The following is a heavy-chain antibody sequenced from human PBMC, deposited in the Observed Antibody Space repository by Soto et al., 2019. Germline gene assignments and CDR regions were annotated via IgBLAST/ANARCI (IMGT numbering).Heavy chain of an antibody. Sequence: ASVKVSCKASGYTFTSYGISWVRQAPGQGLEWMGWISAYNGNTNYAQKLQGRVTMTTDTSTSTAYMELRSLRSDDTAVHYCARDRFLEWLTAFDIWGQGTMVTVSS. V-gene: IGHV1-18*01. J-gene: IGHJ3*02. CDR3: ARDRFLEWLTAFDI. D-gene: IGHD3-3*01. CDR1: GYTFTSYG. CDR2: ISAYNGNT.